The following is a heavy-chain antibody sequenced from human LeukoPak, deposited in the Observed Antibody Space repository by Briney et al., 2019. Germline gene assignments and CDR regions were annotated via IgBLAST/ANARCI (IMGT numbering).Heavy chain of an antibody. CDR2: IWYDGSNK. J-gene: IGHJ4*02. CDR3: ARVRYCSSGSCYAFLDY. Sequence: PGGSLRLSCAASGFTFNTYGMHWVRQAPGKGLEWVADIWYDGSNKYYADSVKGRFTISRDNSQNTLYLQMNSLRAEDTAVYYCARVRYCSSGSCYAFLDYWGQGTLVTVSS. CDR1: GFTFNTYG. D-gene: IGHD2-15*01. V-gene: IGHV3-33*01.